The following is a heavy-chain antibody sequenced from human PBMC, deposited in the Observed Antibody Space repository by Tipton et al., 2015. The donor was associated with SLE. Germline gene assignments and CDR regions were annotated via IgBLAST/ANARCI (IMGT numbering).Heavy chain of an antibody. J-gene: IGHJ3*02. CDR1: GGSFSGYY. D-gene: IGHD2-2*01. V-gene: IGHV4-34*01. CDR3: AREGSTRAPGAFDI. Sequence: TLSLTCAVYGGSFSGYYWSWIRQPPGKGLEWIGEINHSGSTNYNPSLKSRVTISVDTSKNQFSLKLSSVTAADTAVYYCAREGSTRAPGAFDIWGQGTMVTVSS. CDR2: INHSGST.